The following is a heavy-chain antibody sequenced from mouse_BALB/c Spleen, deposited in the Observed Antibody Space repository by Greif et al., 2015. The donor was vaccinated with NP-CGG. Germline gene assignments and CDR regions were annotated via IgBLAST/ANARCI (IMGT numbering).Heavy chain of an antibody. CDR2: IYPGSGNT. CDR1: GYTFTDYY. V-gene: IGHV1-84*02. D-gene: IGHD4-1*01. Sequence: VQRVESGPELVKPGASVKISCKASGYTFTDYYINWVKQKPGQGPEWIGWIYPGSGNTKYNEKFKGKATLTVDTSSSTAYMQLSSLTSEDTAVYFCARRTGTEAMDYWGQGTSVTVSS. J-gene: IGHJ4*01. CDR3: ARRTGTEAMDY.